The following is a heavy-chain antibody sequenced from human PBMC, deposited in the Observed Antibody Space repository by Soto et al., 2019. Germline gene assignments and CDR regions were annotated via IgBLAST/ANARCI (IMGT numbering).Heavy chain of an antibody. Sequence: QVQLVQSGAEVKKPGASVKVSCKASGYTFTSYDLNWVRQATRQGLEWIGWMSPKTGNTGYAQKFQGRVTMTSNPSISTAYMELSSLTSEDTAVYFCTRGPPDWGFDYWGQGTLVPVSS. CDR2: MSPKTGNT. CDR3: TRGPPDWGFDY. D-gene: IGHD7-27*01. CDR1: GYTFTSYD. J-gene: IGHJ4*02. V-gene: IGHV1-8*01.